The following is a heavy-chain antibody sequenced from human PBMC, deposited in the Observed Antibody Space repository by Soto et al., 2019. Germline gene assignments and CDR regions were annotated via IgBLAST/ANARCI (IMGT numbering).Heavy chain of an antibody. CDR2: IHHSGSA. CDR3: AGAPDGGDGSNWWYYQSHMDV. Sequence: QVQLQESGPGLVEPSQTLSLPCTVSGVSVSRAGYYWSWIRQHPGKGLEWIGNIHHSGSAHYNPSLKNRVFISFDTSENQFPLKMTSVTAADTASYYCAGAPDGGDGSNWWYYQSHMDVWGKGTTATVSS. CDR1: GVSVSRAGYY. D-gene: IGHD2-8*02. V-gene: IGHV4-31*03. J-gene: IGHJ6*03.